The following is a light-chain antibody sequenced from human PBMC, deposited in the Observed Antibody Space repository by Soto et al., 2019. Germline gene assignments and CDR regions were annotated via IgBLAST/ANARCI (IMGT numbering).Light chain of an antibody. J-gene: IGKJ1*01. CDR2: AVS. CDR3: QQSLNIRLM. CDR1: RSVSNY. Sequence: DIQMTQSPSSLSASVGDRVTITCRASRSVSNYLSWYQQKPGKAPKLLIYAVSSLQSGVTSRFSCSGSGTEFTLTSSKLQPADFGTYYCQQSLNIRLMFGQGTKVEIK. V-gene: IGKV1-39*01.